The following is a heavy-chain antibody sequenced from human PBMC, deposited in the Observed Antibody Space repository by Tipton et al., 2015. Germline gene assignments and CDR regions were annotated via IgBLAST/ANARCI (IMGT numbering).Heavy chain of an antibody. D-gene: IGHD4-23*01. CDR2: IYYSGST. V-gene: IGHV4-61*01. J-gene: IGHJ4*02. CDR3: ARHVTTVVTAFDY. CDR1: GVSVTDINYF. Sequence: TLSLTCIVSGVSVTDINYFWNWIRQPPGKGLEWIGYIYYSGSTNYNPSLKSRVTISVDTSKNQFSLKLSSVTAADTAVYYCARHVTTVVTAFDYWGQGALVSVSA.